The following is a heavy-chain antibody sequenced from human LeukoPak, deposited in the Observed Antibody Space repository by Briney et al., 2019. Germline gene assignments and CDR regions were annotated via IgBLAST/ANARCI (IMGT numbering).Heavy chain of an antibody. J-gene: IGHJ4*01. V-gene: IGHV4-39*07. CDR2: IFDGETN. Sequence: PSETLSLTCSVSGGSLSNGDYYWGCIRQAPGKGLEWIGSIFDGETNHYNPSLKNRATISVDTSKNQFSLKLTSGTAADATRYYWARQLPTAAADTRGYFDYWGQGTVVTVSS. CDR1: GGSLSNGDYY. D-gene: IGHD6-25*01. CDR3: ARQLPTAAADTRGYFDY.